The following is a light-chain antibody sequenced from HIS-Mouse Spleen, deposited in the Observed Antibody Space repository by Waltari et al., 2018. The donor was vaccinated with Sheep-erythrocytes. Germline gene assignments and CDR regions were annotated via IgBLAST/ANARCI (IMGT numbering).Light chain of an antibody. CDR2: DFS. CDR3: CSYAGSYNHV. Sequence: QSALTQPRSVSGSPGQSVTISCTGTSSDVGGYNYVSWYQQHPGKAPKLMMYDFSKRPSGVPDLFSGYKSGNTASLTIYELQAEDEADYYCCSYAGSYNHVFGTGTKVTVL. J-gene: IGLJ1*01. V-gene: IGLV2-11*01. CDR1: SSDVGGYNY.